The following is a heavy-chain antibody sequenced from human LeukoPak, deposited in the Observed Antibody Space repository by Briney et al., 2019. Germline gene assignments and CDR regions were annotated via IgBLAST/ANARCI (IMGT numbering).Heavy chain of an antibody. CDR1: GFTFSSYA. CDR2: ISGSGGST. CDR3: ARDSGSGSYFDY. V-gene: IGHV3-23*01. D-gene: IGHD3-10*01. J-gene: IGHJ4*02. Sequence: GGSLRLSCAASGFTFSSYAMSWVRQAPGKGLEWVSAISGSGGSTYYADSVKGRFTISRDNSKNTLYLQRNSLRAEDTAVYYCARDSGSGSYFDYWGQGTLVTVSS.